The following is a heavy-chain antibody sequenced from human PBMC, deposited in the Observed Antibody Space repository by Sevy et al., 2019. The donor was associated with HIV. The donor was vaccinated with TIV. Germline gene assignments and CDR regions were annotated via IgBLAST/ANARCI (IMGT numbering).Heavy chain of an antibody. CDR2: ISSSSNYI. CDR1: GFTFSSYS. Sequence: GGSLRLSCAASGFTFSSYSMNWVHQAPGKGLEWVSSISSSSNYIYYADSMKGRFTISRDNAKNSLYLQMNSLRAEDTAVYYCARVVAYCSGGSCFPGYYYGMDVWGQGTTVTVSS. CDR3: ARVVAYCSGGSCFPGYYYGMDV. D-gene: IGHD2-15*01. J-gene: IGHJ6*02. V-gene: IGHV3-21*01.